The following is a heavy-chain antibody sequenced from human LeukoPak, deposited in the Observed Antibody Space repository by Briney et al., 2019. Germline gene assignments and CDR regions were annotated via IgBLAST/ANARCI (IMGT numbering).Heavy chain of an antibody. J-gene: IGHJ4*02. CDR2: IYSGGST. D-gene: IGHD2-15*01. Sequence: GGSLRLSCAASGFTVSSNYMSWVRQAPGKGLEWVSVIYSGGSTYYADSVKGRFTISRDNSKNTLYLQMNSLRAEDTAVYYCARVHNYCSGGTCYFDYWGQGTLVTVSS. CDR3: ARVHNYCSGGTCYFDY. CDR1: GFTVSSNY. V-gene: IGHV3-53*01.